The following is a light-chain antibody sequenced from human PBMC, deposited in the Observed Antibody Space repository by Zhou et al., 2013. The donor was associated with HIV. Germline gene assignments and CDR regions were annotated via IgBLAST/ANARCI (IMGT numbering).Light chain of an antibody. J-gene: IGKJ1*01. CDR1: QSISSW. V-gene: IGKV1-5*03. CDR2: KAS. Sequence: DIQMTQSPSTLSASVGDRVTITCRASQSISSWLAWYQQKPGKAPKLLIYKASSLESGVPSRFSGSGSGTEFTLTISSLQSDDSATYYCQQYNTYPWTFGQGTRVEIK. CDR3: QQYNTYPWT.